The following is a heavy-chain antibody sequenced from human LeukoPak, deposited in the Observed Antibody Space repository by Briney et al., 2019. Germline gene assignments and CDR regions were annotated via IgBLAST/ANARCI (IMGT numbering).Heavy chain of an antibody. CDR1: GGTFSNYG. Sequence: ASVKVSCKASGGTFSNYGFTWVRQAPGQGLEWMGVIIPNIGDASYAQKFQDRVTMTRDRSINTAYMELSRLTSDDTAVYYCARMALDGGDSIGFDSWGQGTLVTVSS. V-gene: IGHV1-2*02. J-gene: IGHJ5*01. CDR3: ARMALDGGDSIGFDS. CDR2: IIPNIGDA. D-gene: IGHD2-21*02.